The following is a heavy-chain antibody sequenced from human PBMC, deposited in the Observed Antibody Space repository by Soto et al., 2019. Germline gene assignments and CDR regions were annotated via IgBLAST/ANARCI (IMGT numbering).Heavy chain of an antibody. Sequence: QVQLVQSGAEVKKPGSSVKVSCKASGGTFSSYTISWVRQAPGQGLEWMGRIIPILGIANYAQKFQGRVTITADKSTSTAYMELSSLRSEDTAVYYCAARERVPAAMGNDIWGQGTMVTVSS. V-gene: IGHV1-69*02. D-gene: IGHD2-2*01. J-gene: IGHJ3*02. CDR2: IIPILGIA. CDR1: GGTFSSYT. CDR3: AARERVPAAMGNDI.